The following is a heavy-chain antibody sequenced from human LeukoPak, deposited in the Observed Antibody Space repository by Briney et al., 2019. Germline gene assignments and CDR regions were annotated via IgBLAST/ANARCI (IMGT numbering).Heavy chain of an antibody. CDR1: GGSFSGYY. J-gene: IGHJ5*02. V-gene: IGHV4-34*01. Sequence: PSETLSLTCAVYGGSFSGYYWSWLRQPPGKGLEWIGEINHSGSTNYNPSLKSRVTISVDTSKNQFSLKLSSVTAADTAVYYCARHNRLLWFGELLGNWFDPWGQGTLVTVSS. D-gene: IGHD3-10*01. CDR3: ARHNRLLWFGELLGNWFDP. CDR2: INHSGST.